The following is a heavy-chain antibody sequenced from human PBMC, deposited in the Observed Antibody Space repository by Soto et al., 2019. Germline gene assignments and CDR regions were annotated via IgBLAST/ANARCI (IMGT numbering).Heavy chain of an antibody. CDR3: ARGLTYYYDSSGYYRPEKGFDY. Sequence: SETLSLTCTVSGGSISSSSYYWGWIRQPPGKGLEWIGEINHSGSTNYNPSLKSRVTISVDTSKNQFSLKLSSVTAADTAVYYCARGLTYYYDSSGYYRPEKGFDYWGQGTLVTVSS. CDR2: INHSGST. J-gene: IGHJ4*02. D-gene: IGHD3-22*01. CDR1: GGSISSSSYY. V-gene: IGHV4-39*07.